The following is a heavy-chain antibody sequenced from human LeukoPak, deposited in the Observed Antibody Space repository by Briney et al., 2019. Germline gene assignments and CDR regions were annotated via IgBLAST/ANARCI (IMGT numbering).Heavy chain of an antibody. CDR3: ARGFPGRYCSSTSCSGYNWFDP. Sequence: PSETLSLTCTVSGDSISFYYWSWIRQPAGKGLEWIGRIYPSGSTYYNPSLKSRVTISVDRSKNQFSLKLSSVTAADTAVYYCARGFPGRYCSSTSCSGYNWFDPWGQGTLVTVSS. CDR2: IYPSGST. CDR1: GDSISFYY. D-gene: IGHD2-2*01. V-gene: IGHV4-4*07. J-gene: IGHJ5*02.